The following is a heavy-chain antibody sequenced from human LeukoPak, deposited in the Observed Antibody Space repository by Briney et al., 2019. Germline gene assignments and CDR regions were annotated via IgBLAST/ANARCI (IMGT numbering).Heavy chain of an antibody. J-gene: IGHJ4*02. CDR2: IYYSGST. Sequence: SETLSLTCTVSGGSISIYYWSWIRQPPGKGLEWIGYIYYSGSTNYNPSLKSRVTISVDTSKNQFSLKLSSVTAAATAVYYCAPQDWYSTGWFAYGGQGTLVTVSS. D-gene: IGHD6-19*01. CDR1: GGSISIYY. V-gene: IGHV4-59*08. CDR3: APQDWYSTGWFAY.